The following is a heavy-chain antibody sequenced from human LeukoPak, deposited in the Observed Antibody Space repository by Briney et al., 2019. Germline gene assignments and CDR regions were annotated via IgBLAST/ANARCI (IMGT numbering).Heavy chain of an antibody. Sequence: SETLSLTCTVSGGSISSSSYYWGWIRQPPGKGLEWIGSIYYSGSTYYNPSLKSRVTISVDTSKNQFSLKLSSVTAADTAVYYCARLGVPYNWNYYYYMDVWGKGTTVTVSS. CDR1: GGSISSSSYY. V-gene: IGHV4-39*01. D-gene: IGHD1-20*01. CDR3: ARLGVPYNWNYYYYMDV. CDR2: IYYSGST. J-gene: IGHJ6*03.